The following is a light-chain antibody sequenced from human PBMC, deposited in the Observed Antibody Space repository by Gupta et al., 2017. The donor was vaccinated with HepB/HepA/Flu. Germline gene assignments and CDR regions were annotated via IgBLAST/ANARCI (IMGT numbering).Light chain of an antibody. Sequence: QSALTQPPSVSGSPGQSVTISCTGTSSDVGGYNSVSWYQQHPGKAPKLMIYDVNKRPSGVPVRFSGSKSGNTASLTISGLQAEDEADYHCCSYAGDAAYVFGAGTKVTVL. CDR1: SSDVGGYNS. V-gene: IGLV2-11*01. J-gene: IGLJ1*01. CDR2: DVN. CDR3: CSYAGDAAYV.